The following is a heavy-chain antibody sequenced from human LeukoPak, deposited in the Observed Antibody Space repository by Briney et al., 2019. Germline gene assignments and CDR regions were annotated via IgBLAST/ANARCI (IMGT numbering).Heavy chain of an antibody. D-gene: IGHD3-10*01. J-gene: IGHJ4*02. Sequence: GGSLRLSCAASGLNIGSYWMNWVRQGPGKGLVWVARISSDGKSISYADSVKGRFTISRDNSKNTLYLQMDSLRAEDTAVYYCASASSESYYWALDYWGQGTLVTVSS. CDR3: ASASSESYYWALDY. CDR1: GLNIGSYW. CDR2: ISSDGKSI. V-gene: IGHV3-74*01.